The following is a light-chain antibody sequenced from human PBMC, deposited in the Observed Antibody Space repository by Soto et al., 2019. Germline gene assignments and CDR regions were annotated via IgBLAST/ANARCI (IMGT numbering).Light chain of an antibody. Sequence: DIQMTQSPSTLSASVGDRVTITCRASQSISSWLAWYQQKPGKAPKLLIYDASSLESGVPSRFSGSGSGTEFTLTITSLQPDDFATYYRQQYNSYPWTFGQGTKVDNK. CDR1: QSISSW. CDR3: QQYNSYPWT. J-gene: IGKJ1*01. V-gene: IGKV1-5*01. CDR2: DAS.